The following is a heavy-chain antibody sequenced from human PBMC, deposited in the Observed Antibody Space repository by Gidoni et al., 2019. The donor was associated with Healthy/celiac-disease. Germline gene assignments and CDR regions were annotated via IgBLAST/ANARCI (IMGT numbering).Heavy chain of an antibody. D-gene: IGHD3-9*01. CDR2: ISAYNGNT. J-gene: IGHJ4*02. CDR3: ARVRAAVLRYFVPRADY. CDR1: GYTFTSYG. Sequence: QVQLVQSGAEVKKPGASVKVSCKASGYTFTSYGISWVRQAPGQGLEWMGWISAYNGNTNYAQKLQGRVTMTTDTSTSTAYMELRSLRSDDTAVYYCARVRAAVLRYFVPRADYWGQGTLVTVSS. V-gene: IGHV1-18*01.